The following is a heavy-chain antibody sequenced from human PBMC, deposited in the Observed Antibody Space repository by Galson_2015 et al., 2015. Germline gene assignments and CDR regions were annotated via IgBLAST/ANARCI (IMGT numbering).Heavy chain of an antibody. CDR1: GFTFSSYA. Sequence: SLRLSCAASGFTFSSYAMHWVRQAPGKGLEWVAVISYDGSNKYYADSVKGRFTISRDNSKNTLYLQMNSLRAEDTAVYYCARDRGGSSPPPTPHYYGMDVWGQGTAVTVSS. CDR3: ARDRGGSSPPPTPHYYGMDV. V-gene: IGHV3-30-3*01. CDR2: ISYDGSNK. D-gene: IGHD2-15*01. J-gene: IGHJ6*02.